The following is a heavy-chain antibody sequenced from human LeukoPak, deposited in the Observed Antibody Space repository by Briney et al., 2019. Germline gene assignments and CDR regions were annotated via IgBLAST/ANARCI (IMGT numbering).Heavy chain of an antibody. Sequence: GSPRLSCVASGFIFSDYSMDWVRQAPGKGLEWVSSISSSSAYIFYSDSVKGRFTISRDNAQSSLYLQMNSLRAGDTAVYYCARQAVARPFDLWGQGTMVAVSS. V-gene: IGHV3-21*06. CDR2: ISSSSAYI. J-gene: IGHJ3*01. CDR3: ARQAVARPFDL. CDR1: GFIFSDYS.